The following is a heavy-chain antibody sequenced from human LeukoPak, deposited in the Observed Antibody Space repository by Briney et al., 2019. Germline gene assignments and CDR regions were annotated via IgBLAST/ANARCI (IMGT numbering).Heavy chain of an antibody. D-gene: IGHD4-17*01. Sequence: ASVKVSCKASDYTFTSYGFGWVRQAPGQGLDYMGWISGYNGNTNYPQKFQDRVTMTRDTSTSTVYMELRSLRSDDTAVYYCARGGYGDYYFDHWGQGTLVTGPS. CDR2: ISGYNGNT. CDR1: DYTFTSYG. J-gene: IGHJ4*02. CDR3: ARGGYGDYYFDH. V-gene: IGHV1-18*04.